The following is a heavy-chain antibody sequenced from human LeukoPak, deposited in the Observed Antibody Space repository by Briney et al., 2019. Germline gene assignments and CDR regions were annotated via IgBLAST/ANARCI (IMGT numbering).Heavy chain of an antibody. CDR1: GGTFSSYA. J-gene: IGHJ6*03. D-gene: IGHD2-21*01. CDR2: IIPIFGTA. Sequence: ASVKVSCKASGGTFSSYAISWVRQAPGQGLEWMGGIIPIFGTANYAQKFQGRVTNTTDESTSTAYMELSSLRSEDTAVYYCASGYCGGDCYSELTFYYYYMDVWGKGTTVTVSS. CDR3: ASGYCGGDCYSELTFYYYYMDV. V-gene: IGHV1-69*05.